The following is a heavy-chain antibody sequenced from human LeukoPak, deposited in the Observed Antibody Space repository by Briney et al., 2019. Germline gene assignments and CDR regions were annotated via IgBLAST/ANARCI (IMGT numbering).Heavy chain of an antibody. CDR3: ARVNFDSHSYYYYMDV. V-gene: IGHV4-39*07. CDR2: IYYSGST. J-gene: IGHJ6*03. CDR1: GGSISSSSYY. D-gene: IGHD3-9*01. Sequence: SETLSLTCTVSGGSISSSSYYWGWIRQPPGKGLEWIGSIYYSGSTYYNPSLKSRVTISVDTSKNQFSLKLSSVTAADTAVYYCARVNFDSHSYYYYMDVWGKGTTVTVSS.